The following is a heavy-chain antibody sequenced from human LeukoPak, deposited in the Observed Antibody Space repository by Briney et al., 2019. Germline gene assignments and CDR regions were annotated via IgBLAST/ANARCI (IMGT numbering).Heavy chain of an antibody. CDR1: GFTFSSYE. J-gene: IGHJ4*02. D-gene: IGHD6-19*01. V-gene: IGHV4-34*01. CDR2: INHSGST. CDR3: ARWQQWLRYYFDY. Sequence: GSLRLSCAVSGFTFSSYEMNWVRQSPGKGLEWIGEINHSGSTNYNPSLKSRVTISVDTSQNQFSLKLRSVTAADTAVYYCARWQQWLRYYFDYWGQGTLVTVSS.